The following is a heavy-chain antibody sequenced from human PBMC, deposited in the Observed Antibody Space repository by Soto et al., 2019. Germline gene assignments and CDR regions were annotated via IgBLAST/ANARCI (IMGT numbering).Heavy chain of an antibody. CDR1: GFTFSSYA. CDR3: AKREGYDSSGYNGY. V-gene: IGHV3-23*01. D-gene: IGHD3-22*01. J-gene: IGHJ4*02. CDR2: ISGSGGST. Sequence: GGSLRLSCAASGFTFSSYAMSWVRQAPGKGLEWVSAISGSGGSTYYADSVKGRFTISRDNSKNTLYLQMNSLRAEDTAVYYCAKREGYDSSGYNGYWGQGTLVTVSS.